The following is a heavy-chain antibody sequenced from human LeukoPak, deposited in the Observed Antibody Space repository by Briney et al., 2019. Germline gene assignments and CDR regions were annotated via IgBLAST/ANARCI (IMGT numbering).Heavy chain of an antibody. V-gene: IGHV4-59*08. J-gene: IGHJ4*02. D-gene: IGHD3-10*01. CDR2: IYYSGST. CDR3: ARGEYGSGSYRDY. Sequence: SETLSLTCTVSGGSISSYYWSWIRQPPGKGLEWIGYIYYSGSTNYNPSLKSRVTISVDTYKNQFSLKLSSVTAADTAVYYCARGEYGSGSYRDYWGQGTLVTVSS. CDR1: GGSISSYY.